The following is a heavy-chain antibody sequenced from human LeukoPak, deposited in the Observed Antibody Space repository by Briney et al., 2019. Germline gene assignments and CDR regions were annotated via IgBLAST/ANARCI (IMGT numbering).Heavy chain of an antibody. J-gene: IGHJ5*02. V-gene: IGHV3-53*01. CDR2: IHGGGST. Sequence: PGGSLRLSCVVSGFTVSNNYMKWVRQAPGKGLEWVSTIHGGGSTYYADSVRGRFTISRDNSKNTLYLQMNSLRAEDTAVYYCAKDMGYRVHNWFDPWGQGTLVTVSS. CDR1: GFTVSNNY. D-gene: IGHD3-16*02. CDR3: AKDMGYRVHNWFDP.